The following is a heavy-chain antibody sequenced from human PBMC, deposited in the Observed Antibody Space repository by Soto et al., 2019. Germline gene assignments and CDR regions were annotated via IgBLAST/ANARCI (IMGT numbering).Heavy chain of an antibody. CDR2: IFYAGNT. CDR3: ARHGIIAKLQNGMGV. D-gene: IGHD1-26*01. Sequence: TLSLTCTVSGGSIIGYYWSWMRQSPGKGLEWIGYIFYAGNTLYTPSLKSRVTISVDTSKNQFSLKLTSVTAADTAVYYCARHGIIAKLQNGMGVWGQGTMVTVSS. J-gene: IGHJ3*01. CDR1: GGSIIGYY. V-gene: IGHV4-59*01.